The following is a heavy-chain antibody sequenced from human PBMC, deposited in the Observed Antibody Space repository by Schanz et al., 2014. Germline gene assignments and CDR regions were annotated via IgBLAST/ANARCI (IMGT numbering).Heavy chain of an antibody. D-gene: IGHD2-2*01. CDR3: ARGIPYCSSASCSGLDAYDV. CDR2: ISGYNGDT. Sequence: QVQLVQSGVEVKRPGASVRVSCKASGYSFTDYAIHWVRQAPGQGLEWMGWISGYNGDTNYAPKFQDRVTMTTDTSTGITSLELRNLKSDDTAMYCCARGIPYCSSASCSGLDAYDVWGRGTLVTVSS. V-gene: IGHV1-18*01. J-gene: IGHJ3*01. CDR1: GYSFTDYA.